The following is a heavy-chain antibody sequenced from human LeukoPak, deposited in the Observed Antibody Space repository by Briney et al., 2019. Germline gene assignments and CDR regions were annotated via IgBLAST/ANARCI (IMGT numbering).Heavy chain of an antibody. CDR1: GVSLSTSGVG. V-gene: IGHV2-5*02. CDR2: IFWDDNE. J-gene: IGHJ4*02. CDR3: AHRPADGSMFDY. D-gene: IGHD6-13*01. Sequence: ESGHTLVKPTQTLTLTCTFSGVSLSTSGVGVGWIRQPPGKALEWLAVIFWDDNERYSPSLRSRLNITKDTSKIQVVLTMTNMDPADTATYYCAHRPADGSMFDYWGQGTLVTVSS.